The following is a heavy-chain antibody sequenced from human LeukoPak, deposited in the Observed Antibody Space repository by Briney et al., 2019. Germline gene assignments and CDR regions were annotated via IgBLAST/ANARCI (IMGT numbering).Heavy chain of an antibody. CDR1: GGSISDNDHY. CDR2: VYYSGNT. V-gene: IGHV4-39*07. CDR3: ARAKRRYCSSTSCYDFWFDP. Sequence: SETLSLTCTVSGGSISDNDHYWGWVRQPPGKGLEWIGTVYYSGNTFYNPSLKSRVTISVDTSKNQFSLKLSSVTAADTAVYYCARAKRRYCSSTSCYDFWFDPWGQGTLVTVSS. J-gene: IGHJ5*02. D-gene: IGHD2-2*01.